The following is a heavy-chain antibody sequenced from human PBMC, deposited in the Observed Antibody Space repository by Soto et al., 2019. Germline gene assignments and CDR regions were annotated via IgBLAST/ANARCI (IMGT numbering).Heavy chain of an antibody. D-gene: IGHD2-2*01. V-gene: IGHV1-24*01. CDR2: FDREDGER. CDR1: GYTLTEFS. CDR3: ATVIPSSSPHSGLFDP. Sequence: QAQLVQSGAEVKKPGASVKVSCKVSGYTLTEFSVHWVRQTPGGGLEWMGGFDREDGERIYAQKFQGRVVMTEDTSTDTAYMELSSLRSEDTAVYYCATVIPSSSPHSGLFDPWGQGTLVSVSS. J-gene: IGHJ5*02.